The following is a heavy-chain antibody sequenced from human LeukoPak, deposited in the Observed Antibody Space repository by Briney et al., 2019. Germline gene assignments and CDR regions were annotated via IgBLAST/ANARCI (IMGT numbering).Heavy chain of an antibody. D-gene: IGHD2/OR15-2a*01. V-gene: IGHV4-59*08. J-gene: IGHJ4*02. Sequence: PSETLSLTCTVSGGSISSYFWSWIREPPGKGLEWIAYISDIGSINYNPSLKSRVTISLDTSKNQFSLKLSSVTAADTAVYYCAGHHPRNTVDFWGQGTLVTVSS. CDR2: ISDIGSI. CDR1: GGSISSYF. CDR3: AGHHPRNTVDF.